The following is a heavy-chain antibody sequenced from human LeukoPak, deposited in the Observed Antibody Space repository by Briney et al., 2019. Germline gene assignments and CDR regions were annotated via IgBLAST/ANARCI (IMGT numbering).Heavy chain of an antibody. J-gene: IGHJ6*02. D-gene: IGHD6-19*01. V-gene: IGHV3-21*01. Sequence: GGSLRLSCAASGFXFSSYSMNWVRQAPGKGLEWVSSISSSSSYIYYADSVKGRFTISRDNAKNSLYLQMNSLRAEDTAVYYCARVIERQWLIPSYYYYGMDVWGQGTTVTVSS. CDR2: ISSSSSYI. CDR1: GFXFSSYS. CDR3: ARVIERQWLIPSYYYYGMDV.